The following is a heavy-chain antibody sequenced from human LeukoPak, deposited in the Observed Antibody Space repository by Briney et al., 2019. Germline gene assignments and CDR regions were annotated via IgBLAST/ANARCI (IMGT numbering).Heavy chain of an antibody. D-gene: IGHD3-16*02. CDR1: GFTFDDYA. V-gene: IGHV3-43*02. CDR2: TSGDGGST. J-gene: IGHJ4*02. Sequence: PGGSLRLSCAASGFTFDDYAMHWVRQAPGKGLEWVSLTSGDGGSTYYADSVKGRFTISRDNRKNSLYLQMNSLRTEDTALYYCAKGPGGLRLGELSFLFDPYYFDYWGQGTLVTVSS. CDR3: AKGPGGLRLGELSFLFDPYYFDY.